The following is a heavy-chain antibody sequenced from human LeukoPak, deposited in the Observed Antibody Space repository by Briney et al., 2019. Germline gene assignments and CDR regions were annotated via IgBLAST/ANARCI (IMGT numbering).Heavy chain of an antibody. CDR3: ARAVLGNHFDC. V-gene: IGHV4-61*01. Sequence: SETLSLTCTVSGGSVSSGSYYWSWIQQPPGKGLEWIGYIYYSGSTNYNPSLKSRVTISVDTSKNQFSLKLSSVTAADTAVYYCARAVLGNHFDCWGQGTLVTVSS. CDR1: GGSVSSGSYY. J-gene: IGHJ4*02. CDR2: IYYSGST. D-gene: IGHD4-23*01.